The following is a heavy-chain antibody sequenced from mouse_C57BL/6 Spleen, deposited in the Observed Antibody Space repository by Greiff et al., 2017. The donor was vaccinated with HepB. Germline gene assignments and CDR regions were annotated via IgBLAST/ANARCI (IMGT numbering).Heavy chain of an antibody. CDR3: ARDGVGRNYFDY. Sequence: EVMLVESEGGLVQPGSSMKLSCTASGFTFSDYYMAWVRQVPEKGLEWVANINYDGSSTYYLDSLKSRFIISRDNAKNILYLQMSSLKSEDTATYYCARDGVGRNYFDYWGQGTTLTVSS. V-gene: IGHV5-16*01. CDR2: INYDGSST. D-gene: IGHD4-1*01. CDR1: GFTFSDYY. J-gene: IGHJ2*01.